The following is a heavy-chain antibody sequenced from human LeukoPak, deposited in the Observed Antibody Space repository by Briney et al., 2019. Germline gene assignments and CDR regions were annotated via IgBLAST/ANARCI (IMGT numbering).Heavy chain of an antibody. V-gene: IGHV3-74*01. Sequence: GGSLRLSCAASGFTFSSYWMHWVRQAPGKGLVWVSGINTDGSSTSYADSVKGRFTLSRDNAKNTLYLQMNSRRAEDTAVYYCYGANAEHWGQGTLVTVSS. D-gene: IGHD4-23*01. CDR3: YGANAEH. CDR1: GFTFSSYW. J-gene: IGHJ1*01. CDR2: INTDGSST.